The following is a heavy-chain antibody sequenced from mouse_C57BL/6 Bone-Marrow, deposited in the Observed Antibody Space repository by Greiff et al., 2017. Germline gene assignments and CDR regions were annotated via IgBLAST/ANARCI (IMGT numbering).Heavy chain of an antibody. CDR1: GYTFTDYE. V-gene: IGHV1-15*01. J-gene: IGHJ3*01. CDR3: TRDYYGSSPFAY. Sequence: QVQLQQSGAELVRPGASVTLSCKASGYTFTDYEMHWVKQTPVHGLEWIGAIDPETGGTAYNQKFKGKAILTADKSSSTAYMELRSLTSEDSAVYYCTRDYYGSSPFAYWGQGTLVTVSA. CDR2: IDPETGGT. D-gene: IGHD1-1*01.